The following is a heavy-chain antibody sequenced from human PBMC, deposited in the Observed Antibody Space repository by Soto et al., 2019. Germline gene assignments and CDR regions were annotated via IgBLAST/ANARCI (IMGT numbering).Heavy chain of an antibody. CDR2: IHTSGTTI. V-gene: IGHV3-11*01. Sequence: QVQLVESGGGSVKPGGSLRLSCAASGFTFSDRYMSWIRQAPGKGLEWVSYIHTSGTTIYYADSVKGRFTISRDNAKNSLYLQMNSLRAEDTAVYYCARGHYGLDLWGQGTTVTVSS. CDR1: GFTFSDRY. CDR3: ARGHYGLDL. J-gene: IGHJ6*02.